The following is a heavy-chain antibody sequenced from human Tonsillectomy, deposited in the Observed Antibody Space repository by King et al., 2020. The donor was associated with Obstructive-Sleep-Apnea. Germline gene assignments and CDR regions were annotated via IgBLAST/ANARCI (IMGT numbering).Heavy chain of an antibody. CDR2: IYHSGST. J-gene: IGHJ3*02. V-gene: IGHV4-38-2*02. CDR3: ARDHDSSGYYLRDAFDI. Sequence: QLQESGPGLVKPSETLSLTCTFSGYSISMGYYWGGIRQPPGKGLVCIGSIYHSGSTYYNRSLKSRVTISVDTSKNQFSLKLSSVTAADTAVYYCARDHDSSGYYLRDAFDIWGQGTMVTVSS. CDR1: GYSISMGYY. D-gene: IGHD3-22*01.